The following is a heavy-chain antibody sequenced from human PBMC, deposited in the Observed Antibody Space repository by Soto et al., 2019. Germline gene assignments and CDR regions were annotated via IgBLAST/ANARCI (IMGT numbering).Heavy chain of an antibody. V-gene: IGHV5-51*01. D-gene: IGHD2-15*01. Sequence: PGESLKISCKGSGYSFTSYWIGWVRQMPGKGLEWMGIIYPGDSDTRYSPSFQGQVTISADKSISTAYLQWSSLKASDTAMYYCARFAPLGYCSGGSCYYYYGMDVWGQGTTVTVSS. J-gene: IGHJ6*02. CDR3: ARFAPLGYCSGGSCYYYYGMDV. CDR2: IYPGDSDT. CDR1: GYSFTSYW.